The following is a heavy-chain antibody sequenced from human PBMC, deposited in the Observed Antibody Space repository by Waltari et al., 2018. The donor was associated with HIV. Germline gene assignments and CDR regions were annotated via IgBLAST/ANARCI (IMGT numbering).Heavy chain of an antibody. CDR2: INRAVSST. Sequence: EVQLVESGGGLVQPGGSLRLSCAASGFTFSNYWMHWVREAAGKGLVWVSRINRAVSSTTYADSEKGRFTISRDNAKNTLYMQMNSLRAEDTAMYYCVRGSSSWNGVDFWGRGTLVTVSS. D-gene: IGHD6-13*01. J-gene: IGHJ4*02. V-gene: IGHV3-74*01. CDR1: GFTFSNYW. CDR3: VRGSSSWNGVDF.